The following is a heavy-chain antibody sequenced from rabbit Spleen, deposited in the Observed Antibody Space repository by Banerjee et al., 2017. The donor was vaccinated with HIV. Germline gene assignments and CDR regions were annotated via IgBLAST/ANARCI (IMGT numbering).Heavy chain of an antibody. V-gene: IGHV1S47*01. J-gene: IGHJ4*01. Sequence: EESGGGLVKPGASLTLTCKASGFDFSNNAMCWVRQTPGKGPEWIACIYNGDGSTYYASWVNGRFTISRSTSLNTVTLQMTSLTAADTATYFCARLHGGYDDDDYGRYYFNLWGPGTLVT. CDR1: GFDFSNNA. CDR3: ARLHGGYDDDDYGRYYFNL. D-gene: IGHD2-1*01. CDR2: IYNGDGST.